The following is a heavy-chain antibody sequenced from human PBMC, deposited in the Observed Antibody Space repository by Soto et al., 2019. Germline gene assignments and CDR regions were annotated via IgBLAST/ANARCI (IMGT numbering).Heavy chain of an antibody. D-gene: IGHD6-6*01. CDR3: ARSSSSSVGYYYYGMDV. J-gene: IGHJ6*02. CDR2: INIGSGNT. V-gene: IGHV1-3*04. CDR1: GYTFNSYA. Sequence: GASVKVSCKASGYTFNSYAIHWVRQAPRQRLEWMGWINIGSGNTRYSQKFQGRVTITRDTSATTAYMELSSLRSEDTALYYCARSSSSSVGYYYYGMDVWGQGTTVTVSS.